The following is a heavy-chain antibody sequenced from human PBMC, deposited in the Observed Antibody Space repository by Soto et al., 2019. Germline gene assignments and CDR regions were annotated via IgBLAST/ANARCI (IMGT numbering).Heavy chain of an antibody. CDR3: GKDLPGEQWLGVMHY. Sequence: QVQLEESGGNVVQPGRSLRLSCAASGFSFSDYGMHWVRQAPGKGLESVALLSYDGDKEYYADSVKGRFTISRDNSKNTVFLQMNSLRPEDTAVYYCGKDLPGEQWLGVMHYWGQGTLVTVSS. CDR1: GFSFSDYG. CDR2: LSYDGDKE. V-gene: IGHV3-30*18. J-gene: IGHJ4*02. D-gene: IGHD6-19*01.